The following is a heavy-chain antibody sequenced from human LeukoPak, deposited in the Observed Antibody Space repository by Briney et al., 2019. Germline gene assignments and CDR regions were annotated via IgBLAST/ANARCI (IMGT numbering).Heavy chain of an antibody. CDR3: ARDRGGLLWFAEPHDAFDI. J-gene: IGHJ3*02. V-gene: IGHV1-69*06. Sequence: SVKVSCKASGGTFSSYAISWVRQAPGQGLEWMGGIIPIFGTANYAQKFQGRVTMTSDTPTSTAYMELRSLRSDDTALYYCARDRGGLLWFAEPHDAFDIWGQGTMVTVSS. CDR2: IIPIFGTA. CDR1: GGTFSSYA. D-gene: IGHD3-10*01.